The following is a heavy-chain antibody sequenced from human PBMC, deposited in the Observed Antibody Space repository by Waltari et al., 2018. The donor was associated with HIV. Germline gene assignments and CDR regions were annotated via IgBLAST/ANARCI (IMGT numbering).Heavy chain of an antibody. J-gene: IGHJ4*02. D-gene: IGHD6-13*01. CDR2: IKQDGSEI. V-gene: IGHV3-7*01. Sequence: EVQLVESGGGLVQPGGSMRLSRVASGFTFRSFGMSWVRQAPGKGLEWVANIKQDGSEIYYVDSVKGRFTISRDNAKNSLYLQMNSLRAEDTAVYFCARRGGRSSPLGYWGQGTLVTVSS. CDR1: GFTFRSFG. CDR3: ARRGGRSSPLGY.